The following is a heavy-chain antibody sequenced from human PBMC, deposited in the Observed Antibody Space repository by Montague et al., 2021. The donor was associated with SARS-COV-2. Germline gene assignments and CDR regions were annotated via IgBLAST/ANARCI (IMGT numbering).Heavy chain of an antibody. Sequence: SETLSLTCSVSGTSITSYYWNWIRQPPGKGLEWIGYISDSGSTNXSPSLKSRVTISVDASKNQFSLKLSSVTAADTAVYYCARRGYSYYYYGMDVWGQGTAVTVSS. CDR2: ISDSGST. J-gene: IGHJ6*02. CDR1: GTSITSYY. V-gene: IGHV4-59*12. D-gene: IGHD5-24*01. CDR3: ARRGYSYYYYGMDV.